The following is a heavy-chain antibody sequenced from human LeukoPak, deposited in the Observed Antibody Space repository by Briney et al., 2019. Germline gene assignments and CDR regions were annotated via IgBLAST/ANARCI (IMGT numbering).Heavy chain of an antibody. V-gene: IGHV3-64*01. Sequence: GGSLRLSCAASGFTFSSYAMHWVRQAPGKGLEYVSAISSNGGSTYYANSVKGRFTISRDNSKNTLYLQMGSLRAEDMAVYYCARDRYYDSRGYYYIWGRGTLVTVSS. CDR2: ISSNGGST. CDR1: GFTFSSYA. J-gene: IGHJ4*02. CDR3: ARDRYYDSRGYYYI. D-gene: IGHD3-22*01.